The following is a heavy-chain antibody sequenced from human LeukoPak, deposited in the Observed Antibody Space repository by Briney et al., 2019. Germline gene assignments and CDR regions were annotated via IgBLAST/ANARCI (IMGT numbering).Heavy chain of an antibody. CDR3: AKDLRGYSYGYFTDY. V-gene: IGHV3-30*02. J-gene: IGHJ4*02. CDR1: GFTFSSYG. Sequence: PGGSLRLSCAASGFTFSSYGMHWVRQAPGKGLEWVAFIRYDGSKKYYADSVKGRFTISRDNSKNTLYLQMNSLRAGDTAVHYCAKDLRGYSYGYFTDYWGQGTLVTVSS. CDR2: IRYDGSKK. D-gene: IGHD5-18*01.